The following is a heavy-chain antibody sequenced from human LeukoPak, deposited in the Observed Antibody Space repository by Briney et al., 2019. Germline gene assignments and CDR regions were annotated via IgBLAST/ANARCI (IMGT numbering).Heavy chain of an antibody. D-gene: IGHD6-13*01. CDR1: GYTFTGYY. CDR3: ARELGVAAAGPLDY. CDR2: INPNSGGT. Sequence: ASVKVSCKASGYTFTGYYMHWVRQAPGQGLEWMGWINPNSGGTSYAHKFQDRVTMTRDTSINTAYMELSNLKSDDTAVYFCARELGVAAAGPLDYWGQGTLVTVSS. J-gene: IGHJ4*02. V-gene: IGHV1-2*02.